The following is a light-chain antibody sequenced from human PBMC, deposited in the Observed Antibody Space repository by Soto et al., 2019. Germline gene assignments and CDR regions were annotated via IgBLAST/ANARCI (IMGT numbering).Light chain of an antibody. CDR1: QTVGRNY. CDR3: QQYASSPLT. Sequence: EIVLTQSPGTLSLSPGERATLSCRASQTVGRNYLAWYQQKPGQAPRLLIYHAYNRATGIPDRFSGSGSGTDFTLTISRLQPEDFAVYYCQQYASSPLTFGGGAKVEI. V-gene: IGKV3-20*01. J-gene: IGKJ4*01. CDR2: HAY.